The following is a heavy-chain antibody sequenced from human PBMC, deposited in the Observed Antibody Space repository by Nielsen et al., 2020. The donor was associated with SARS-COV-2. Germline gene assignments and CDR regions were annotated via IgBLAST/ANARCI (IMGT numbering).Heavy chain of an antibody. D-gene: IGHD5-12*01. Sequence: GESLKISCQGSGSSFTSYWISWVRQMPGKGREWMGRIDPSDSYTNYSPSFQGHVTISADKSISTAYLQCSSLKASDTAMYYCARLTHPWLPSDYWGQGTLVTVSS. CDR3: ARLTHPWLPSDY. CDR1: GSSFTSYW. V-gene: IGHV5-10-1*01. J-gene: IGHJ4*02. CDR2: IDPSDSYT.